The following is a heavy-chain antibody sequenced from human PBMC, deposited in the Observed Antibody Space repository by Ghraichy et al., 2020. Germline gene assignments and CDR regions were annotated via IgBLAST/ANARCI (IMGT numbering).Heavy chain of an antibody. J-gene: IGHJ5*02. V-gene: IGHV3-53*01. D-gene: IGHD6-13*01. CDR3: ARSNPAAGTFYEVLWFDP. Sequence: GESLNISCAASGFTVSSNYMSWVRQAPGKGLEWVSVIYSGGSTYYADSVKGRFTISRDNSKNTLYLQMNSLRAEDTAVYYCARSNPAAGTFYEVLWFDPWGQGTLVTVSS. CDR2: IYSGGST. CDR1: GFTVSSNY.